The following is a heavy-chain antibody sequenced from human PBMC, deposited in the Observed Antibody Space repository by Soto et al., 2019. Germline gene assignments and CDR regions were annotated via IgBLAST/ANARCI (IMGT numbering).Heavy chain of an antibody. D-gene: IGHD6-19*01. CDR1: GGSFNDYF. Sequence: PSETLSLTCAVYGGSFNDYFWSWIRQPPGKGLEWIAEINHSGSTNYNPSLKSRVTISVDASKNQLSLKVKSVTAADTAVYYCARGLRYGSGWYVYYFDYWGQGTLVTVSS. V-gene: IGHV4-34*01. J-gene: IGHJ4*02. CDR2: INHSGST. CDR3: ARGLRYGSGWYVYYFDY.